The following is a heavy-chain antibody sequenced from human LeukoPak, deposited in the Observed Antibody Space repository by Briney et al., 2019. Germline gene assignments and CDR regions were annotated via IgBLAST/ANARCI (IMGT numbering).Heavy chain of an antibody. CDR2: ITSSSSYI. D-gene: IGHD6-13*01. CDR1: GFTFSTYN. Sequence: PGGSLRLSCAASGFTFSTYNMNWVRQAPGKGLEWVSSITSSSSYIYYADSVKGRFTISRDNSKNTLYLQMNSLRAEDTAVYYCAEPIAAAEGWGQGTLVTVSS. J-gene: IGHJ4*02. V-gene: IGHV3-21*04. CDR3: AEPIAAAEG.